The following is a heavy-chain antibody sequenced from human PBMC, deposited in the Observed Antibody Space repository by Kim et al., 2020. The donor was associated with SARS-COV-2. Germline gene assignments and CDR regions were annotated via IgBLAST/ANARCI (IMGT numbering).Heavy chain of an antibody. J-gene: IGHJ3*02. V-gene: IGHV5-10-1*01. CDR3: ASRAVGSSWVVDAFDI. CDR2: IDPSDSYT. Sequence: GESLKISCKGSGYSFTSYWISWVRQMPGKGLEWMGRIDPSDSYTNYSPSFQGHVTISADKSISTAYLQWSSLKASDTAMYYCASRAVGSSWVVDAFDIWGQGTMVTVSS. D-gene: IGHD6-13*01. CDR1: GYSFTSYW.